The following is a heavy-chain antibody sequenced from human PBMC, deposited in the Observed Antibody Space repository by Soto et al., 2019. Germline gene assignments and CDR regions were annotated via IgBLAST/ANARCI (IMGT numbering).Heavy chain of an antibody. Sequence: EVQLLESGGGLVQPGGSLRLSCAASGFTFSNYGMTWVRQAPGKGLEWVSGMSRDGGVTDYTDSVKGRFTISRDISKNTLYLQMNSQRDEDTDVYYCAKIDKFNPQSNGWANRFDYWGQGTLVTVSS. CDR3: AKIDKFNPQSNGWANRFDY. D-gene: IGHD6-19*01. CDR2: MSRDGGVT. J-gene: IGHJ4*02. V-gene: IGHV3-23*01. CDR1: GFTFSNYG.